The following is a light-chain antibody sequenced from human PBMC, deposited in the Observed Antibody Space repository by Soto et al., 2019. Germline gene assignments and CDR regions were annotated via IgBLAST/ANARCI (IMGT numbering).Light chain of an antibody. Sequence: EIVMTQSPASLSVSPGETTTLSCRASQSISNSLAWYQQKPGQAPSLLIYGASTRATGIPARFSGSGSGTEFTLTISSLQSEDSALYYCQQYNNWPPRTFGQGTKLEIK. J-gene: IGKJ2*01. V-gene: IGKV3-15*01. CDR1: QSISNS. CDR3: QQYNNWPPRT. CDR2: GAS.